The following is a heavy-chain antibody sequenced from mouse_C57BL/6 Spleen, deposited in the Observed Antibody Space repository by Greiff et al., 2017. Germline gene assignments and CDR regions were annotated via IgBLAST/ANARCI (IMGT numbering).Heavy chain of an antibody. V-gene: IGHV5-6*01. D-gene: IGHD1-1*01. CDR1: GFTFSSYG. J-gene: IGHJ1*03. CDR2: FSSGGSYT. Sequence: EVKLQESGGDLVKPGGSLKLSCAASGFTFSSYGMSWVRQTPDKRLEWVATFSSGGSYTYYPDSVKGRFTISRDNAKNTLYLQMSSLESEDTAMYYCARHEGSSYGYFDVWGTGTTVTVSS. CDR3: ARHEGSSYGYFDV.